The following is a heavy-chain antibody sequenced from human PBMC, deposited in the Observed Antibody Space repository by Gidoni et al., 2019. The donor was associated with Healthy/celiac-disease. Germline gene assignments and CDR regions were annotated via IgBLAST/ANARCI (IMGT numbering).Heavy chain of an antibody. V-gene: IGHV3-33*01. D-gene: IGHD3-9*01. CDR1: GFTFSSSG. J-gene: IGHJ6*03. Sequence: QVQLVESGGGVVQPGRSLRLSCAASGFTFSSSGMHWVRQAPGKGLEWVAVIWYDGSNKYYADSVKGRFTISRDNSKNTLYLQMNSLRAEDTAVYYCARDGSQYDMLTGLTYYYMDVWGKGTTVTVSS. CDR2: IWYDGSNK. CDR3: ARDGSQYDMLTGLTYYYMDV.